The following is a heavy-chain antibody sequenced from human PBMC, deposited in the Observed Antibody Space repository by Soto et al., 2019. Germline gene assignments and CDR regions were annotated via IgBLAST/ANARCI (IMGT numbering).Heavy chain of an antibody. CDR1: GFTFSSYA. D-gene: IGHD3-3*01. CDR3: AKLGYYDFWSGHFDY. V-gene: IGHV3-23*01. J-gene: IGHJ4*02. Sequence: GGSLRLSCAASGFTFSSYAMSWVRQAPGKGLEWVSAISGSGGSTYYADSVKGRFTISRDNSKNTLYLQMNSLRAEDTAVYYCAKLGYYDFWSGHFDYWGQGTLVTVSS. CDR2: ISGSGGST.